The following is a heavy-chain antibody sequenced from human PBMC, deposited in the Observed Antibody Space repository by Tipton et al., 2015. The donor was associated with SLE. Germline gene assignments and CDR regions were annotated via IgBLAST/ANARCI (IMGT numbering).Heavy chain of an antibody. D-gene: IGHD6-13*01. Sequence: TLSLTCTVSGGSISSGSYYRSWIRQPPGKGLEWIGYIYYRGSTHYNPSLKSRVTLSVDTSKNQFSLRLSSVTAADTAVYYCARSAGYSSSWAHFDYWGQGTLVTVSS. V-gene: IGHV4-61*01. CDR1: GGSISSGSYY. J-gene: IGHJ4*02. CDR2: IYYRGST. CDR3: ARSAGYSSSWAHFDY.